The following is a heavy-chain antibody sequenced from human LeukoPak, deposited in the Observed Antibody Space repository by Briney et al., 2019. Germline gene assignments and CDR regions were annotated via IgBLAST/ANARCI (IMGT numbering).Heavy chain of an antibody. CDR3: AKDYPYYDSSGSAFDI. D-gene: IGHD3-22*01. CDR2: ISYDGSNK. V-gene: IGHV3-30*18. CDR1: GFTFSSYG. J-gene: IGHJ3*02. Sequence: GRSLRLSCAASGFTFSSYGMHWVRQAPGKGLEWVAVISYDGSNKYYADSVKGRFTISRDNSKNTLYLQMNSLRAEDTAVYYCAKDYPYYDSSGSAFDIWGQGTMVTVSS.